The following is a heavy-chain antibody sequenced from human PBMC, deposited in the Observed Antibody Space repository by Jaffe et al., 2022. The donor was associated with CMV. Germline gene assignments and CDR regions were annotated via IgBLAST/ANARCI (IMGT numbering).Heavy chain of an antibody. Sequence: EVQLVESGGGLVKPGGSLRVSCAASGFTFSSYSMNWVRQAPGKGLEWVSSISSSSNYIYYADSLKGRFTISRDNAKKSLYLQMNSLRAEDTAVYFCTREVSSYGFPDYWGQGTLVTVSS. CDR3: TREVSSYGFPDY. CDR2: ISSSSNYI. J-gene: IGHJ4*02. CDR1: GFTFSSYS. D-gene: IGHD5-18*01. V-gene: IGHV3-21*01.